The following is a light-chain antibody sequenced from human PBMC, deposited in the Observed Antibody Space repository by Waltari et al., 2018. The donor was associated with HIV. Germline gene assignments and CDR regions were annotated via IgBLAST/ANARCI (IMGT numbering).Light chain of an antibody. J-gene: IGLJ3*02. Sequence: SYVLTQPPSVSVATGQTARITCGGNNLGTTNMHWYQQRPGQAPVLVVSDDSDRPSDIPERFSGSNSANTATLSISRVEAGDEADYYCQVWDYNSDRWVFGGGTKLTVL. CDR2: DDS. CDR3: QVWDYNSDRWV. CDR1: NLGTTN. V-gene: IGLV3-21*02.